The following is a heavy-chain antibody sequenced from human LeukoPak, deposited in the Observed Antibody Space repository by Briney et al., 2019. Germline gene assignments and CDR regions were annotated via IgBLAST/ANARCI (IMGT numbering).Heavy chain of an antibody. CDR1: GFTFRSYW. CDR3: ASTDAFDI. CDR2: INPDGSST. J-gene: IGHJ3*02. Sequence: GGSLRLSCAASGFTFRSYWMHWVRQAPGKGLVWVSRINPDGSSTNYADSVKGRFTISRDNAKKTLYLQMDSLRAEDTAVYYCASTDAFDIWGQGTMVTVSS. V-gene: IGHV3-74*01.